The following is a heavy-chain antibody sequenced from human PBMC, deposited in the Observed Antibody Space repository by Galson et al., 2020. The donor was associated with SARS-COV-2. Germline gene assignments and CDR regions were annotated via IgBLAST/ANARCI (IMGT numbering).Heavy chain of an antibody. CDR1: GGSISSHY. CDR3: ARAPWSSGHGFDP. D-gene: IGHD6-19*01. V-gene: IGHV4-59*11. J-gene: IGHJ5*02. Sequence: ETLSLTCTVSGGSISSHYWSWIRQPPGKGLEWIGYIYYSGSTNYNPSLKSRVTISVDTSKNQFSLKLSSVTAADTAVYYCARAPWSSGHGFDPWGQGTLVTVSS. CDR2: IYYSGST.